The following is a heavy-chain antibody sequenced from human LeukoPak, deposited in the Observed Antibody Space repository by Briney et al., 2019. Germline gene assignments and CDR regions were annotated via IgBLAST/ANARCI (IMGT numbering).Heavy chain of an antibody. CDR3: AKDDRGNEAPFDY. CDR1: GLTFSNFA. J-gene: IGHJ4*02. Sequence: GGSLRLSCAASGLTFSNFAMSWVRQAPGKGLEWVAVISYDGTNKYYADSVKGRFTISRDNSKNTLHLQMNSLRAEDTAVYYCAKDDRGNEAPFDYWGQGTLVTVSS. CDR2: ISYDGTNK. V-gene: IGHV3-30*18.